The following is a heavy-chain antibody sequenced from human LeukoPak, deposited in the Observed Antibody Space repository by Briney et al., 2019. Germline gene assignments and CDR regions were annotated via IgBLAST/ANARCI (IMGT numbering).Heavy chain of an antibody. V-gene: IGHV4-4*07. Sequence: SETLSLTCTVSGGSISSYYWSWIRQPARKGLEWIGRIYTSGSTNYNPSLKSRVTISVDTSKNQFSLKLSSVTAADTAVYYCARRGSMTGPPPLWGQGTLVTVSS. D-gene: IGHD6-6*01. CDR3: ARRGSMTGPPPL. CDR2: IYTSGST. CDR1: GGSISSYY. J-gene: IGHJ4*02.